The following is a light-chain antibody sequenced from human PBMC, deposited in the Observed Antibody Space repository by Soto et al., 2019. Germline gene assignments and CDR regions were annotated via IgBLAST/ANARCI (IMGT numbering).Light chain of an antibody. V-gene: IGKV1-5*01. Sequence: DIQMTQSPSTLSASVGDRVTITCRASQSISSWLAWYQQKPGKAPKLLIYDASSLESGVPSRLSGSGSGTEFTLTIRSLQPDDSATYYCQQYNSWWTFGQGTKVDIK. CDR1: QSISSW. CDR3: QQYNSWWT. J-gene: IGKJ1*01. CDR2: DAS.